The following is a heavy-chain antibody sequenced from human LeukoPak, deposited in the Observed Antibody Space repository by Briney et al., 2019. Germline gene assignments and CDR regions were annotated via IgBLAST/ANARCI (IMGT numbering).Heavy chain of an antibody. CDR1: GGTFSSYA. V-gene: IGHV1-69*04. CDR3: ARDGRDYGDYYRWFDP. J-gene: IGHJ5*02. D-gene: IGHD4-17*01. CDR2: IIPILGIA. Sequence: SVKVSCKASGGTFSSYAISWVRQAPGQGLEWMGRIIPILGIANYAQKFQGRVTITADKSTSTAYMELSSLRSEDTAVYYCARDGRDYGDYYRWFDPWGQGTLVTVSS.